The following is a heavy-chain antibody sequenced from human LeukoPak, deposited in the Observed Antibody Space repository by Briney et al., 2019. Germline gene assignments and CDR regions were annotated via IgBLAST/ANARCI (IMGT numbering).Heavy chain of an antibody. D-gene: IGHD3-16*01. V-gene: IGHV3-30*02. CDR3: AREGLGAFDI. CDR2: IRYDGDNK. Sequence: GGSLRLSCAASGFTFSSYGMHWVRQAPGKGLEWVALIRYDGDNKQYADSVKGRFTISRDNSKNTLYLQINSLRAEDTAVYYCAREGLGAFDIWGQGTMVTVSS. CDR1: GFTFSSYG. J-gene: IGHJ3*02.